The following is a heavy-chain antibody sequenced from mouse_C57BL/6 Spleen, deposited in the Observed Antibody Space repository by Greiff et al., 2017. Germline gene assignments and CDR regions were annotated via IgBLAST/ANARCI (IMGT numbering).Heavy chain of an antibody. Sequence: VQLQQSGAELVRPGTSVKLSCKASGYTFTSYWMHWVKQRPGQGLEWIGVIDPSDSYTNYNQKFKGKATLTVDTSSSTAYMQLSSLTSEDSAVYYCARSEGTGDYWGQGTTLTVSS. CDR2: IDPSDSYT. V-gene: IGHV1-59*01. D-gene: IGHD2-14*01. CDR1: GYTFTSYW. CDR3: ARSEGTGDY. J-gene: IGHJ2*01.